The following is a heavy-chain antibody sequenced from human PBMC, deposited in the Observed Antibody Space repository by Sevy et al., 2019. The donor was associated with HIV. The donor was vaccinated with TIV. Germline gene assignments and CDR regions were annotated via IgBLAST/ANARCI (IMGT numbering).Heavy chain of an antibody. CDR2: ISHSGGST. D-gene: IGHD2-2*02. Sequence: GGSLRLSCAASGFTFSSYAMNWVRQAPGKGLEWVSAISHSGGSTYYADCVKGRFTISRDNSKNTLYLQMNSLRAEDTAVYYCAKGTLVVPAVIYYYYGMDVWGQGTTVTVSS. CDR3: AKGTLVVPAVIYYYYGMDV. CDR1: GFTFSSYA. J-gene: IGHJ6*02. V-gene: IGHV3-23*01.